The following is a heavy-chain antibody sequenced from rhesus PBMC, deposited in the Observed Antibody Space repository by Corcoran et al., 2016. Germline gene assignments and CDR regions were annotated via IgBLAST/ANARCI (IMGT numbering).Heavy chain of an antibody. CDR3: ASGFGYYYDSAPTGYFDL. J-gene: IGHJ2*01. Sequence: QLQLQESGPGLVKPSETLSVTCALSGGSISSSYWSWIRQAPGKGLEWIGYIYGSGSSTHYNPPLKSRFTLSVDTSKNQLSLKLSSVTAADTAVYYCASGFGYYYDSAPTGYFDLWGPGTPITISS. CDR2: IYGSGSST. CDR1: GGSISSSY. D-gene: IGHD3-28*01. V-gene: IGHV4-169*02.